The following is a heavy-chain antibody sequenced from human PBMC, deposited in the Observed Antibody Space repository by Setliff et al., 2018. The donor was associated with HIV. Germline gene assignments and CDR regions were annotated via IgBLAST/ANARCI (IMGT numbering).Heavy chain of an antibody. CDR3: ARFIGYCGSASCYGMDV. CDR2: ISSSSSYI. V-gene: IGHV3-21*01. D-gene: IGHD2-2*01. Sequence: PGGSLRLSCAASGFTFSSYSMNWVRQAPGKGLEWVSSISSSSSYIYYADSVKGRFTISRDNAKNSLYLQMNSLRAEDTAVYYCARFIGYCGSASCYGMDVWGKGTTVTVSS. J-gene: IGHJ6*04. CDR1: GFTFSSYS.